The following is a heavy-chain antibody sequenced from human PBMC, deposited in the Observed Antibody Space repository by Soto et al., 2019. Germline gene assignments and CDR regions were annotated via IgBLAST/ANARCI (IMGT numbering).Heavy chain of an antibody. CDR3: AREGVAPYYYYGMDV. Sequence: GASVKVSCKASSYTFTRSGISWVRQAPGQGLEWMGWFSTYNGDTNYAQTFQGRVTMTTDTSTSTVHMEVRSLRSDDTAVYYCAREGVAPYYYYGMDVWGQGTPVTVSS. CDR1: SYTFTRSG. V-gene: IGHV1-18*01. D-gene: IGHD5-12*01. CDR2: FSTYNGDT. J-gene: IGHJ6*02.